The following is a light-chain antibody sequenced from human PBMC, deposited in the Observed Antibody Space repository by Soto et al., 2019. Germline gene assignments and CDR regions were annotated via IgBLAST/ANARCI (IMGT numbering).Light chain of an antibody. J-gene: IGKJ2*01. CDR3: QQYGSTPYT. Sequence: EVVMTQSPGTLSLSPGERATLSCRASQSVSNNYLAWYQQRPGQAPRLLIYGASKRATGIPDKFSGSWSGTDFTLSVNRLEPEDVAVYYCQQYGSTPYTFGQGTKREIE. CDR2: GAS. V-gene: IGKV3-20*01. CDR1: QSVSNNY.